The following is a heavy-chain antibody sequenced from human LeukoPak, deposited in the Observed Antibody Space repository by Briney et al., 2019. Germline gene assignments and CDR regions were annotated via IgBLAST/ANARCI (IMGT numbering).Heavy chain of an antibody. J-gene: IGHJ4*02. D-gene: IGHD6-13*01. Sequence: GASVKVSCKASGGTFSSYAISWVRQAPGQGLEWMGGIIPIFGTANYAQRFQGRVTITADKSTSTAYMELSSLRSEDTAVYYCAIDSSSWKPFDCWGQGTLVTVSS. CDR3: AIDSSSWKPFDC. CDR2: IIPIFGTA. V-gene: IGHV1-69*06. CDR1: GGTFSSYA.